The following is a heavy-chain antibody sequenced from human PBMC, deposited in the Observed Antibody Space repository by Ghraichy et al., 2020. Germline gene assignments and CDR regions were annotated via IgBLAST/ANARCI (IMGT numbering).Heavy chain of an antibody. CDR3: ARRIFGDDSSGYSYYFDY. V-gene: IGHV5-51*01. CDR2: IYPGDSDT. Sequence: GESLNISCKGSGYSFTTYWIGWVRQMPGKGLEWMGIIYPGDSDTRYSPSFQGQVTISADKSISTAYLQWSSLKASDTAMYYCARRIFGDDSSGYSYYFDYWGQGTLVTVSS. CDR1: GYSFTTYW. D-gene: IGHD3-22*01. J-gene: IGHJ4*02.